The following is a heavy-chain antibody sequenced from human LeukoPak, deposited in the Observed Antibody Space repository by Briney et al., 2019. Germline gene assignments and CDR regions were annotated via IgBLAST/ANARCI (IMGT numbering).Heavy chain of an antibody. Sequence: SETLSLTCTVSGGSISSGGYYWSWIRQHPGKGLEWIGYIYYSGSTYYNPSLKSRVTISVDTSKNQFSLKLSSVTAADTAVYYCARDLGAPARWVFDYWGQGTLVTASS. J-gene: IGHJ4*02. V-gene: IGHV4-31*03. CDR3: ARDLGAPARWVFDY. CDR2: IYYSGST. CDR1: GGSISSGGYY. D-gene: IGHD6-6*01.